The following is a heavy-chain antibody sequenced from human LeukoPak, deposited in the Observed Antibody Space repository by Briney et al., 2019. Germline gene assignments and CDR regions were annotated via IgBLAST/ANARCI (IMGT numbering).Heavy chain of an antibody. Sequence: ASVKVSCTASGYTFTGYYMHWVRQAPGQGLEWMGRINPNSGGTNYAQKFQGRVTMTRDTSISTAYMELSRLRSDDTAVYYCARAIIAARRVAADYWGQGTLVTVSS. V-gene: IGHV1-2*06. J-gene: IGHJ4*02. CDR3: ARAIIAARRVAADY. CDR1: GYTFTGYY. D-gene: IGHD6-6*01. CDR2: INPNSGGT.